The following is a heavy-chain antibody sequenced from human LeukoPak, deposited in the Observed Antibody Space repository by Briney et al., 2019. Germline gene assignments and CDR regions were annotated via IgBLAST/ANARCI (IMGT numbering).Heavy chain of an antibody. Sequence: GGSLRLSCAASGFTFSSYSLSWVRQAPGKGLEWVSFISLISSSSIFHVASMKGPFTISRDNAKNSLSMQMNSLRAEDTAVYYCARGQAVGTVDWYFDLWGRGTLVTVSS. CDR2: ISLISSSSI. V-gene: IGHV3-21*01. J-gene: IGHJ2*01. CDR3: ARGQAVGTVDWYFDL. D-gene: IGHD6-19*01. CDR1: GFTFSSYS.